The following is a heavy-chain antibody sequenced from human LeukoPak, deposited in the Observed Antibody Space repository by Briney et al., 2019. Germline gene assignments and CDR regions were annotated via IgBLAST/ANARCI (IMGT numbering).Heavy chain of an antibody. J-gene: IGHJ3*02. V-gene: IGHV3-53*01. CDR2: IYSGGST. Sequence: GGSLRLSCAASGFTVSSNYMSWVRQAPGKGLEWVSVIYSGGSTYYADSVKGRFTISRDNSKNTLYLQMNSLRAEDTAVYYCAREFSGTDAFDIWGQGTMVTVSS. CDR3: AREFSGTDAFDI. CDR1: GFTVSSNY.